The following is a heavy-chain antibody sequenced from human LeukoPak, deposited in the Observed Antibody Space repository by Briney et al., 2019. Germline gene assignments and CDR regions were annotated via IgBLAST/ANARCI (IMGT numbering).Heavy chain of an antibody. D-gene: IGHD3-10*01. CDR1: GFTFSSYG. V-gene: IGHV3-66*01. Sequence: PGGSLRLSCAASGFTFSSYGMSWVRQAPGKGLEWVSVIYSGGSTYYADSVKGRFTISRDNSKNTLYLQMNSLRAEDTAVYYCARDHPHYYGSGSYGLDYWGQGTLVTVSS. CDR2: IYSGGST. J-gene: IGHJ4*02. CDR3: ARDHPHYYGSGSYGLDY.